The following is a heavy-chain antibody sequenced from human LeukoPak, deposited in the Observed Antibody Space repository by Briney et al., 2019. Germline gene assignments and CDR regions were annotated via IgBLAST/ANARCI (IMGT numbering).Heavy chain of an antibody. CDR1: GFTFSSYS. CDR3: ARDPGYCSSTSCPWADAFDI. CDR2: ISSSSSYI. J-gene: IGHJ3*02. V-gene: IGHV3-21*01. Sequence: GGSLRLSCAASGFTFSSYSMNWVRQAPGKGLEWVSSISSSSSYIYYAVSVKGRFTISRDNAKNSLYLQMNSLRAEDTAVYYCARDPGYCSSTSCPWADAFDIWGQGTMVTVSS. D-gene: IGHD2-2*01.